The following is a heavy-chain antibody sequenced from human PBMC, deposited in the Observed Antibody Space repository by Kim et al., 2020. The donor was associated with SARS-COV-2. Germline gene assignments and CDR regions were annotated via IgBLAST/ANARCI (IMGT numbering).Heavy chain of an antibody. Sequence: ASVKVSCKASGYTFTSYDINWVRQATGQGLAWMGWMNPNSGNTGYAQKFQGRVNMTRNTSITTAYMELSSLRSEDTAVYFCARGLRGSGSLYYFDYWGQGSLVTVSS. CDR1: GYTFTSYD. CDR2: MNPNSGNT. CDR3: ARGLRGSGSLYYFDY. D-gene: IGHD3-10*01. V-gene: IGHV1-8*01. J-gene: IGHJ4*02.